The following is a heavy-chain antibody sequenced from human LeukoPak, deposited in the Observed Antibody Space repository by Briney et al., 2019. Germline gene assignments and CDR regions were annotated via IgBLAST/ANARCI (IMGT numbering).Heavy chain of an antibody. CDR2: IYYSGST. J-gene: IGHJ3*02. Sequence: PSQTLSLTCTVSGGSISSGDYYWSWIRQPPGKGLEWIGYIYYSGSTYSNPFLKSRVTISVDTSKNQFSLKLNSVTAADTAVYYCARQRLSHCGSGGYYDRPFDIWGQGTMVTVSS. CDR3: ARQRLSHCGSGGYYDRPFDI. V-gene: IGHV4-30-4*01. CDR1: GGSISSGDYY. D-gene: IGHD3-22*01.